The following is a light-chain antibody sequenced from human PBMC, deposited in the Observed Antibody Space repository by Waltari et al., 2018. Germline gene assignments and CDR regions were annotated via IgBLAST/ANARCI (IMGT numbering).Light chain of an antibody. V-gene: IGKV3-20*01. CDR3: QKYSSSPYS. J-gene: IGKJ2*03. Sequence: VILTQSPATLSLSPGERATLSCRASQSVSSYLAWYQQKPGQAPRLLIYGASSRATGIPDRFSGSGSGTEFTLTLSSLEPEDFAVYYCQKYSSSPYSFGQGTKVEIK. CDR1: QSVSSY. CDR2: GAS.